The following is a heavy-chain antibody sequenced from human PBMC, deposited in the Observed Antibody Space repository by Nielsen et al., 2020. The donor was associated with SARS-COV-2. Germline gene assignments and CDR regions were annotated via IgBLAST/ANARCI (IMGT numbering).Heavy chain of an antibody. D-gene: IGHD3-9*01. CDR3: ARLWYYDILTGYGRPGYYYYMDV. Sequence: WVRQAPGQGLEWMGWINTNTGNPTYAQGFTGRFVFSLDTSVSTAYLQISSLKAEDTAVYYCARLWYYDILTGYGRPGYYYYMDVWGKGTTVTVSS. J-gene: IGHJ6*03. CDR2: INTNTGNP. V-gene: IGHV7-4-1*02.